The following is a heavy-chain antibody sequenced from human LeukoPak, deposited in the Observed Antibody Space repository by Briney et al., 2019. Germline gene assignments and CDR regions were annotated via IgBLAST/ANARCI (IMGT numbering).Heavy chain of an antibody. J-gene: IGHJ4*02. D-gene: IGHD6-19*01. CDR2: ISASGDIT. CDR1: GLTIDIHA. CDR3: AKAYSSGYYPYDY. Sequence: GGSLRLSCAASGLTIDIHAMTWVRQAPGKGLEWVSTISASGDITHFADSVRGRFTISGDNSRNTLYLQMKNLRAEDTAIYYCAKAYSSGYYPYDYWGQGALVSVSS. V-gene: IGHV3-23*01.